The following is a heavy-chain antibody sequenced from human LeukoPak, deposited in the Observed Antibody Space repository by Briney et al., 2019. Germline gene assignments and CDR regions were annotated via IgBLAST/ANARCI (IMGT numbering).Heavy chain of an antibody. CDR2: IDEDGSGK. CDR1: GFTFSSYW. Sequence: PGGSLRLSCAASGFTFSSYWMSWFRQAPGKGLEWVASIDEDGSGKYSEDSVKGRFSITRDNAKNSLYLQMNNLRAEDTAVYYCARDTYRFDDYWGQGALVTVSS. V-gene: IGHV3-7*01. CDR3: ARDTYRFDDY. J-gene: IGHJ4*02.